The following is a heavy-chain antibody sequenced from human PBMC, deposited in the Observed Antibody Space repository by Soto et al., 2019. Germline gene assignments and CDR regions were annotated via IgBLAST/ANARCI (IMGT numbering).Heavy chain of an antibody. Sequence: SETLSLTCAVYGGSFSGYYWSWIRQPPGKGLEWIGEINHSGSTNYNPSLKSRVTISVDTSKNQFSLKLSSVTAADTAVYYCARGLEDSGTDYWGQGTLVTVSS. V-gene: IGHV4-34*01. CDR1: GGSFSGYY. CDR2: INHSGST. J-gene: IGHJ4*02. CDR3: ARGLEDSGTDY. D-gene: IGHD1-26*01.